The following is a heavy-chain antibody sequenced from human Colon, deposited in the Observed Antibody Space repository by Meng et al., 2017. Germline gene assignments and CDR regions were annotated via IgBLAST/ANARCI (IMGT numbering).Heavy chain of an antibody. Sequence: EVRFLESGGTLVKPGGSLRLSCVASGFTFDTYTMDWVRQAPGKGLEWVSSISALSRYIDYADSVKGRFTISRDNARNSVFLQMDNVKAEDTAVYFCARFCSSTTCPEPYYFDFWGQGTLVTVSS. V-gene: IGHV3-21*01. D-gene: IGHD2-2*01. CDR2: ISALSRYI. J-gene: IGHJ4*02. CDR1: GFTFDTYT. CDR3: ARFCSSTTCPEPYYFDF.